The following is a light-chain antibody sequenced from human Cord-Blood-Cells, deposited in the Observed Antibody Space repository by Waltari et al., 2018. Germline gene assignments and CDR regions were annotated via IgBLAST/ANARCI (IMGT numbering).Light chain of an antibody. Sequence: QSALTQPPSASGSPGQSVTISCTGTSSDVGGYNYVSWYQQHPGKAPKLMLYEVSKRPSGVPERFAGSKSGNTASLTVSGRQAEDESDYYCSSYAGSNNYVFGTGTKVTVL. CDR2: EVS. CDR3: SSYAGSNNYV. V-gene: IGLV2-8*01. CDR1: SSDVGGYNY. J-gene: IGLJ1*01.